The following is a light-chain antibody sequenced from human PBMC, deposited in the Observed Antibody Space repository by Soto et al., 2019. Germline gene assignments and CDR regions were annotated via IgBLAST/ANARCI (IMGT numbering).Light chain of an antibody. CDR2: DAS. V-gene: IGKV1-5*01. CDR1: QSISSW. J-gene: IGKJ1*01. Sequence: DIQMTQSPSTLSASVGDRVTITCRASQSISSWLAWYQQKPGKAPKLLIYDASNLETGVPSRFSGSGSGTEFTLTISSLQPDDFATYYCQHCNSYSEAFGQGTKVDIK. CDR3: QHCNSYSEA.